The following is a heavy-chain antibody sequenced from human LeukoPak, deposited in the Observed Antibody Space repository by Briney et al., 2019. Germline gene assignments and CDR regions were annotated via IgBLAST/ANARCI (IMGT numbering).Heavy chain of an antibody. J-gene: IGHJ4*02. Sequence: GGSLRLSCAASGFTFNSYAMSWVRQAPGKGLEWVSVIYSGGTTYYADSVKGRFTISRDNSKNTLYLQMNSLRTEDTAVYYCARDLYDYGSYWGQGTLVTVSS. D-gene: IGHD4/OR15-4a*01. CDR3: ARDLYDYGSY. CDR1: GFTFNSYA. V-gene: IGHV3-66*01. CDR2: IYSGGTT.